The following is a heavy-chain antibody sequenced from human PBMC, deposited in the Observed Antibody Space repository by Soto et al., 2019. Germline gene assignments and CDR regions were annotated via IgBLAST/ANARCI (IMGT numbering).Heavy chain of an antibody. CDR1: GYSFRNHW. CDR3: ARGEYYDRSVLDY. D-gene: IGHD3-22*01. J-gene: IGHJ4*02. CDR2: IYPGDSET. Sequence: LGESLKISCKGSGYSFRNHWIAWVRQMPGKGLEWMGIIYPGDSETKYSPSFQGQVTISVNNFFNTTYLRWTSLQASDTATYYCARGEYYDRSVLDYWGQGTLVTVSS. V-gene: IGHV5-51*01.